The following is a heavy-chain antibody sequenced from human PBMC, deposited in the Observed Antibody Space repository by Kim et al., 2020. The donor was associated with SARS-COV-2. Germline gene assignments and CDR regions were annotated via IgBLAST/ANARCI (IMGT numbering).Heavy chain of an antibody. J-gene: IGHJ1*01. Sequence: ASVKVSCKVSGYTLTELSMHWVRQAPGKGLEWMGGFDPEDGETIYAQKFQGRVTMTEDTSTDTAYMELSSLRSEDTAVYYCATPPRITQQLVNQPLYFQHWGQGTLVTVSS. CDR3: ATPPRITQQLVNQPLYFQH. V-gene: IGHV1-24*01. CDR1: GYTLTELS. D-gene: IGHD6-13*01. CDR2: FDPEDGET.